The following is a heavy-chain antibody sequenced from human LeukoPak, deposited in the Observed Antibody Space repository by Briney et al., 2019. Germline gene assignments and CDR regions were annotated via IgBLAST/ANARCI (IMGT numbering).Heavy chain of an antibody. V-gene: IGHV4-38-2*02. J-gene: IGHJ5*02. CDR2: IYHSGNT. CDR1: GYSISTSYY. CDR3: ARSNGGYCSGGSCYRPHRFPWFDP. Sequence: SETLSLTCTVSGYSISTSYYWGWIRQPPGKGLEWIGSIYHSGNTYYNPSLKSRVTISVDTSKNQFSLKLSSVTAADTAVYYCARSNGGYCSGGSCYRPHRFPWFDPWGQGTLVTVSS. D-gene: IGHD2-15*01.